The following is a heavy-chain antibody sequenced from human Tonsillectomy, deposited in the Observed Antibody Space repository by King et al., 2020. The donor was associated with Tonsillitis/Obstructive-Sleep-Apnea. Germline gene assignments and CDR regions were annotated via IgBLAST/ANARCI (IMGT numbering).Heavy chain of an antibody. D-gene: IGHD1-26*01. J-gene: IGHJ3*02. Sequence: VQLVESGGGGVQPGRSLRLSCAASGFTFSSYGMHWVRQAPGKGLEWVAVRWYDVSNKYYADSVKGRFTISRDNSKNTLYLQMNSLRAEDTAVYYCARDSKGGSYAAAAFDIWGQGTMVTVSS. CDR2: RWYDVSNK. V-gene: IGHV3-33*01. CDR3: ARDSKGGSYAAAAFDI. CDR1: GFTFSSYG.